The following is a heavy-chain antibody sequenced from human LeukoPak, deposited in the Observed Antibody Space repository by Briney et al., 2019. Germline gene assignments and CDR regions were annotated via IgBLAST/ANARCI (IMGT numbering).Heavy chain of an antibody. Sequence: GGSLRLSCAASGFTFSSYAMSWVRQAPRKGLEWVSAISGSGGSTYYADSVKGRFTISRDNSKNTLYLQMNSLRAEDTAVYYCAKDIGGCSGGSCYFGNAFDIWGQGTMVTVSS. V-gene: IGHV3-23*01. J-gene: IGHJ3*02. CDR3: AKDIGGCSGGSCYFGNAFDI. D-gene: IGHD2-15*01. CDR2: ISGSGGST. CDR1: GFTFSSYA.